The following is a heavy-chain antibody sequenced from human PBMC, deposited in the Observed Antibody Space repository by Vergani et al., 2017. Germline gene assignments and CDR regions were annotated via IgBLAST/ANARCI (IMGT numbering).Heavy chain of an antibody. J-gene: IGHJ5*02. CDR1: GGTFSSYA. D-gene: IGHD6-13*01. CDR3: VRGGRGYSSSWSQNWFDP. Sequence: QVQLVQSGAEVKKPGSSVKVSCKASGGTFSSYAISWVRQAPGQGLEWMGGIIPIFGTANYAQKFQGRVTIAADESTSTAYVELSSLRSEDTAVYYGVRGGRGYSSSWSQNWFDPWGQGTLVTVSS. V-gene: IGHV1-69*01. CDR2: IIPIFGTA.